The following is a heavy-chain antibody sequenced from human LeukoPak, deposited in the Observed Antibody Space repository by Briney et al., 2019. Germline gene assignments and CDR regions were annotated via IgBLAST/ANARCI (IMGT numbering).Heavy chain of an antibody. Sequence: GRSLRLSCGASGFTCSNYAMHWVRQAPGKGPEWVAFISNDGSQRFDADSVKGRFTISRDNSKNTLYLQVNSLRLDDTAVYYCARGLWFGELLYSRGGIDFWGQGTLVTVSS. V-gene: IGHV3-30*04. J-gene: IGHJ4*02. CDR3: ARGLWFGELLYSRGGIDF. D-gene: IGHD3-10*01. CDR1: GFTCSNYA. CDR2: ISNDGSQR.